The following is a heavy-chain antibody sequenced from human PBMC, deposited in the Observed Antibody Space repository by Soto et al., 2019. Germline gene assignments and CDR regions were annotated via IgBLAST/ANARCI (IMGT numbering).Heavy chain of an antibody. CDR2: INHSGST. Sequence: SETLSLTCAVYGGSFIGYYWSWIRQPPGKGLEWIGEINHSGSTNYNPSLKSRVTISVDTSKNQFSLKLSSVTAADTAVYYCARHGGIAEPLDYWGQGTLVTVSS. V-gene: IGHV4-34*01. CDR1: GGSFIGYY. J-gene: IGHJ4*02. D-gene: IGHD6-13*01. CDR3: ARHGGIAEPLDY.